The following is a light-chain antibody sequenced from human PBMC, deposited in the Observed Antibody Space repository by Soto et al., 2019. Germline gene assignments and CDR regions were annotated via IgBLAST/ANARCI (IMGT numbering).Light chain of an antibody. CDR2: EVS. CDR1: SSDIGRYNY. J-gene: IGLJ3*02. V-gene: IGLV2-8*01. CDR3: TSYAGSNNLV. Sequence: QSALTQPPSASGSPGQSVTISCTGTSSDIGRYNYVSWYQQHPGKAPKLIIYEVSKRPSGVPDRFSGSKSGNTASLTVSGLQAEDEADYYCTSYAGSNNLVFAGGTKLTVL.